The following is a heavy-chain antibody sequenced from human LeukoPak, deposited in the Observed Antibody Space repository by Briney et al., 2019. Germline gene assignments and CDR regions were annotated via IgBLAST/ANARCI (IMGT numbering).Heavy chain of an antibody. D-gene: IGHD3-10*01. J-gene: IGHJ6*02. V-gene: IGHV3-30-3*01. CDR1: GFTFSSYA. CDR3: ARVEVRGVIARNYYYYYGMDV. Sequence: GGSLRLSCAASGFTFSSYAMHWVRQAPGKGLEWVAVISYDGSNKYYADSVKGRFTISRDNSKNTLYLQMNSLRAEDTAVYYRARVEVRGVIARNYYYYYGMDVWGQGTTVTVSS. CDR2: ISYDGSNK.